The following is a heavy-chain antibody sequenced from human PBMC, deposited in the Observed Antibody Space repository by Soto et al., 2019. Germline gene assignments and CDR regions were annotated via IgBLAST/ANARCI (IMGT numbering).Heavy chain of an antibody. Sequence: QVQLQESRPGLVKPSQTLSLTCAVSGGSLNSGGYYWSWIRQRPGKGLEWIGYMYYSGSPYYNPSLRSRLTMSVDTSKNHFSLKLSSVTAADTAVYYCARGNYGDPYYFDYWGQGILVTVSS. V-gene: IGHV4-31*11. CDR2: MYYSGSP. J-gene: IGHJ4*02. D-gene: IGHD4-17*01. CDR3: ARGNYGDPYYFDY. CDR1: GGSLNSGGYY.